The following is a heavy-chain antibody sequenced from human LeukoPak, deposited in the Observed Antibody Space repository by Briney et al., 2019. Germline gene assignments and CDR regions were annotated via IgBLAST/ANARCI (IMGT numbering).Heavy chain of an antibody. J-gene: IGHJ5*02. Sequence: PSQTLSLTCTVSSASIGSGTYYWSWIRQPAGKGLEWIGRIYTTGSTNYNPSLKSRVTISVDTSKNQFSLKLSSVTAADTAVYYCARLYSRFGINWFDPWGQGTLVTVS. CDR3: ARLYSRFGINWFDP. CDR1: SASIGSGTYY. D-gene: IGHD6-13*01. V-gene: IGHV4-61*02. CDR2: IYTTGST.